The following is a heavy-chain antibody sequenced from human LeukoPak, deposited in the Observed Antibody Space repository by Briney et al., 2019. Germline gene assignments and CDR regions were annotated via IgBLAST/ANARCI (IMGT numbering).Heavy chain of an antibody. J-gene: IGHJ2*01. CDR1: GFTFSSYA. CDR2: IINSGGNT. D-gene: IGHD3-10*01. CDR3: AKSHYYGDWYFDL. V-gene: IGHV3-23*01. Sequence: PGGSLRLSCAASGFTFSSYAMSWVRQAPGKGLEWVSSIINSGGNTYYADSVKGRFTISRDNSKNTLYLQMNSLRAEDTAVYYCAKSHYYGDWYFDLWGRGTLVIVSS.